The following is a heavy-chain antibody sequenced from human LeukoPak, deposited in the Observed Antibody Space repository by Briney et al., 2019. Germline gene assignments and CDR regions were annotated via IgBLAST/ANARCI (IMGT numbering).Heavy chain of an antibody. J-gene: IGHJ4*02. Sequence: SETLSLTCTVSGGSISSGDYYWSWIRQPPGKGLEWIGYIYYSGSTYYNPSLKSRVTISVDTSKNQFSLKLSSVTAADAAVYYCARYVPATASDYWGQGTLVTVSS. D-gene: IGHD2-21*02. CDR1: GGSISSGDYY. V-gene: IGHV4-30-4*01. CDR2: IYYSGST. CDR3: ARYVPATASDY.